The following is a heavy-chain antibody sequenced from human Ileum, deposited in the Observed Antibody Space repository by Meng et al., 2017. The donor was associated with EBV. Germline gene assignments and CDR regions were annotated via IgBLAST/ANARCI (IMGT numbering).Heavy chain of an antibody. CDR3: ARGRGYGDYGSLY. CDR2: INHSGST. V-gene: IGHV4-34*01. D-gene: IGHD4-17*01. CDR1: GGSFSGYY. Sequence: LQQGGGGLLQPSETLSLTCAVYGGSFSGYYWSWIRQPPGKGLEWIGEINHSGSTNYNPSLKSRVTISVDTSKNQFSLKLSSVTAADTAVYYCARGRGYGDYGSLYWGQGTLVTVSS. J-gene: IGHJ4*02.